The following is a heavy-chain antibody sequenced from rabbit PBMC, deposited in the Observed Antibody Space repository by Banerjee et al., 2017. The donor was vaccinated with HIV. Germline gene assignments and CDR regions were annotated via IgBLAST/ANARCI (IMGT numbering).Heavy chain of an antibody. CDR2: IYPDSSGST. CDR3: ARGSATMTMVITGFYLTL. Sequence: QQLVESGGDLVKPGASLTLTCTASGFSFSSSYYMCWVRQAPGKGLECIACIYPDSSGSTYYASWAKGRFTISKTSSTSVTLQMTSLTAADTATYFCARGSATMTMVITGFYLTLWGPGTLVTVS. V-gene: IGHV1S40*01. D-gene: IGHD2-1*01. J-gene: IGHJ4*01. CDR1: GFSFSSSYY.